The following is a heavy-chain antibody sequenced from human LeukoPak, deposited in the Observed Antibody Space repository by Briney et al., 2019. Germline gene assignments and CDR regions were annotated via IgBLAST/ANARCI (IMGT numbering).Heavy chain of an antibody. Sequence: PSETLSLTCTVSGGSISSYYWSWIRQPAGKGLEWIGRIYTSGSTNYNPSLKSRVTMSVDTSKNQFSLKLSSVTAADTAVYYCARGVNTYYYGSGSYEQFDYWGQGTLVTVSS. V-gene: IGHV4-4*07. D-gene: IGHD3-10*01. CDR1: GGSISSYY. J-gene: IGHJ4*02. CDR3: ARGVNTYYYGSGSYEQFDY. CDR2: IYTSGST.